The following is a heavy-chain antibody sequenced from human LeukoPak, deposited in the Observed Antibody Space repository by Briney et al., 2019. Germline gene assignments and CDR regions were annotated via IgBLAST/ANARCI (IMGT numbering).Heavy chain of an antibody. CDR3: AEERGEGGGFDY. Sequence: PSETLSLTCTVSGYSISSGYYWGWIRQPPGKGLEWIGSIYHSGSTYYNPSLKSRVTISVDTSKNQFSLKLSSVTAADTAVYYCAEERGEGGGFDYWGQGTLVTVSS. D-gene: IGHD3-16*01. V-gene: IGHV4-38-2*02. J-gene: IGHJ4*02. CDR2: IYHSGST. CDR1: GYSISSGYY.